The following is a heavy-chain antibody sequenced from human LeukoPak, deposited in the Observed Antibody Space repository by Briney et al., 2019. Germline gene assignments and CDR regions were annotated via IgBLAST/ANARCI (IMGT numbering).Heavy chain of an antibody. CDR1: GFTFDDYA. CDR3: AKGDTMVRGVINY. V-gene: IGHV3-9*01. CDR2: ISWNSGSI. J-gene: IGHJ4*02. D-gene: IGHD3-10*01. Sequence: GGSLRLSCAASGFTFDDYAMHWVRQAPGKGLEWVSGISWNSGSIGYADSVKGRFTISRDNAKNSLYLQMNSLRAEDTALYYCAKGDTMVRGVINYWGQGTLVTVSS.